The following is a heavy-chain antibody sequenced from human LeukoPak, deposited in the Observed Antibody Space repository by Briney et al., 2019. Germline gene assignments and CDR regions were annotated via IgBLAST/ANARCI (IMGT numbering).Heavy chain of an antibody. CDR3: ARGTTGYSSGWYLY. J-gene: IGHJ4*02. CDR1: GGSFSGYY. Sequence: PSETLSLTCAVYGGSFSGYYWSWIRQPPGKGLEWVGEINHSGSTNYNPSLKSRVTISVDTSNNQLSLKLSSVTAADTAVYYRARGTTGYSSGWYLYWGQGTLVTASS. CDR2: INHSGST. D-gene: IGHD6-19*01. V-gene: IGHV4-34*01.